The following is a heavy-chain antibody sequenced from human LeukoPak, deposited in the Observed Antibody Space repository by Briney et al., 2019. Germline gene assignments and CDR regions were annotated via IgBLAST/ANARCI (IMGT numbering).Heavy chain of an antibody. V-gene: IGHV5-51*01. CDR3: ARHQYYYDSSGNYGWFDS. D-gene: IGHD3-22*01. J-gene: IGHJ5*01. Sequence: GESLKISCKGSGFNFTAYWIAWVRQMPGKGLEWMGISHPINSDTKYSPSFQGQVTISADKSSRTASLQWKSMKAAETAIYYCARHQYYYDSSGNYGWFDSWGQGTLVTVSS. CDR1: GFNFTAYW. CDR2: SHPINSDT.